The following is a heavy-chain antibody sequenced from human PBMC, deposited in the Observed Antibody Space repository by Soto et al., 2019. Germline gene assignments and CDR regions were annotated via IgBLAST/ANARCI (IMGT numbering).Heavy chain of an antibody. V-gene: IGHV3-48*01. CDR1: GFAFSSYS. CDR2: ISSSSSTI. CDR3: ARDNNYYYYGMDV. Sequence: GGSLRLSCAASGFAFSSYSMNWVRQAPGKGLEWVSYISSSSSTIYYADSVKGRFTISRDNAKNSLYLQMNSLRAEDTAVYYCARDNNYYYYGMDVWGQGTTVTVSS. J-gene: IGHJ6*02.